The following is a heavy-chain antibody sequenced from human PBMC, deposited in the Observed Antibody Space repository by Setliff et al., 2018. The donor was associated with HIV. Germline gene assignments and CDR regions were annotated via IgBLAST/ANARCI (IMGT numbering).Heavy chain of an antibody. CDR1: GFTFDDYG. V-gene: IGHV3-20*04. J-gene: IGHJ4*02. D-gene: IGHD5-12*01. CDR3: ARVGGYSGYDWPQPLYFDY. CDR2: INRNGGST. Sequence: PGESLKISCAASGFTFDDYGMSWVRQAPGKGLEWVSRINRNGGSTGYADSVKGRFAISRDNAKNSLYLQMHSLRAEDTALYYCARVGGYSGYDWPQPLYFDYWGQGTLVTVSS.